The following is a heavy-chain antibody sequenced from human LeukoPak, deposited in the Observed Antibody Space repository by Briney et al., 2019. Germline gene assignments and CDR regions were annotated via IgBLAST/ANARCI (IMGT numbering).Heavy chain of an antibody. CDR3: ARDSPSLNYYDSSGYYSLTQRDY. CDR2: IRSSSSTI. J-gene: IGHJ4*02. CDR1: GFTFSSYS. Sequence: GGSLRLSCAASGFTFSSYSMNWVRQAPGKGLEWVSYIRSSSSTIYYADSVKGRFTISRDNAKNSLYLQMNSLRDEDTAVYYCARDSPSLNYYDSSGYYSLTQRDYWGQGTLVTVSS. D-gene: IGHD3-22*01. V-gene: IGHV3-48*02.